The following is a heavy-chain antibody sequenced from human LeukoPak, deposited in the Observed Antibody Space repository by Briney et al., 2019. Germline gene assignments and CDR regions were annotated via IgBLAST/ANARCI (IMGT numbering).Heavy chain of an antibody. J-gene: IGHJ4*02. D-gene: IGHD1-1*01. Sequence: SETLSLTCTVSGGSISSGDYYWSWIRQPPGKGLEWIGYIYYSGSTYYNPSLKSRVTISVDTSMNQFSLKLSSVTAADTAVYYCARAGTRPYYFDYWGQGTLVTVSS. CDR3: ARAGTRPYYFDY. V-gene: IGHV4-30-4*01. CDR2: IYYSGST. CDR1: GGSISSGDYY.